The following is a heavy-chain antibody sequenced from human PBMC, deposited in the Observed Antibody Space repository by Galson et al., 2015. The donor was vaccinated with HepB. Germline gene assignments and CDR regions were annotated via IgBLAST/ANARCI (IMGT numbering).Heavy chain of an antibody. D-gene: IGHD3-22*01. J-gene: IGHJ4*02. CDR3: ARARAVRSSGYYRYYFDY. CDR1: GFTFSSYW. V-gene: IGHV3-7*01. Sequence: SLRLSCAASGFTFSSYWMSWVRQAPGKGLEWVANIKQDGSEKYYVDSVKGRFTISRDNAKNSLYLQMNSLRAEDTAVYYYARARAVRSSGYYRYYFDYWGQRTLVTVSS. CDR2: IKQDGSEK.